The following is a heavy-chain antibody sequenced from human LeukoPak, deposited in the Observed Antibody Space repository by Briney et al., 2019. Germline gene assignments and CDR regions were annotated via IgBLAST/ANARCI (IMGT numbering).Heavy chain of an antibody. D-gene: IGHD6-13*01. CDR2: IYYSGST. V-gene: IGHV4-59*01. CDR1: GGSISSYY. Sequence: SETLSLTCTVSGGSISSYYWSWIRQPPGKGLEWIGYIYYSGSTNYNPSLKSRVTISVDTSKNQFSLKLSSVTAADTAVYYCARRYSSSWYGMYYYYYMDVWGKGTTVTISS. J-gene: IGHJ6*03. CDR3: ARRYSSSWYGMYYYYYMDV.